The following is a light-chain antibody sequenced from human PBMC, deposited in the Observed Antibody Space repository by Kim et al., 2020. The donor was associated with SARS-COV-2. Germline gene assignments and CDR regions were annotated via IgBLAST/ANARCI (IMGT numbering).Light chain of an antibody. V-gene: IGKV3-15*01. CDR2: AAS. Sequence: SPGERATLSCRASQSVSSNLAWYQQKPGQAPRLLIYAASTRATGIPARFSGSGSGTEFTLTISSLQSEDFAVYYCQHYNNWPPWTFGQGTKVDIK. CDR1: QSVSSN. J-gene: IGKJ1*01. CDR3: QHYNNWPPWT.